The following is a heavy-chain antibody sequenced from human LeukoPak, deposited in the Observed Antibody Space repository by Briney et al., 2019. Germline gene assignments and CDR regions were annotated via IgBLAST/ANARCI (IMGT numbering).Heavy chain of an antibody. Sequence: SETLSLTCTVSGGSISSSSYYWGWIRQPPGKGLEWIGSIYYSGSTYYNPSLKSRVTISVDTSKNQFSLKLSSVTAADTAVYYCARATRYSSSWYSQDAFDIWGQGTMVTVSS. J-gene: IGHJ3*02. V-gene: IGHV4-39*07. CDR2: IYYSGST. CDR3: ARATRYSSSWYSQDAFDI. D-gene: IGHD6-13*01. CDR1: GGSISSSSYY.